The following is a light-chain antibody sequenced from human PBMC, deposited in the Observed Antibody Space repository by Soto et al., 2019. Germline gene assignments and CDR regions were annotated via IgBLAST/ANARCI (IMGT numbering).Light chain of an antibody. J-gene: IGLJ3*02. CDR1: SSDVGSYNL. CDR3: CSYAGTSTWV. CDR2: EVT. V-gene: IGLV2-23*02. Sequence: QSVLTQPASVSGSPGQSITISCTGTSSDVGSYNLVSWYQQHPGKAPKLMIYEVTKRPSGVSNRFSGSKSGNTASLTISGLQAEDEADYYCCSYAGTSTWVLSGGTKLTVL.